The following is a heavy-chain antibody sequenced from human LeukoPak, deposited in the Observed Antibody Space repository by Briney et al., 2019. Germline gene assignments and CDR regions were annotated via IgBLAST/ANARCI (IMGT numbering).Heavy chain of an antibody. Sequence: GGSLRLSCAASGFTFSSYAMHWVRQAPGKGLEWVAVISYDGSNKYYADPMKGRFTISRDNSKNTLYLQMNSLRAEDTAVYYCARQNPVAGNEGSTELDYWGQGTLVTVSS. D-gene: IGHD6-19*01. CDR2: ISYDGSNK. CDR3: ARQNPVAGNEGSTELDY. J-gene: IGHJ4*02. V-gene: IGHV3-30-3*01. CDR1: GFTFSSYA.